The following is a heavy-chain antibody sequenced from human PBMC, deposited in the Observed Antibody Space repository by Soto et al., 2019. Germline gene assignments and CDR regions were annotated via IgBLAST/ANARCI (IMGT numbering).Heavy chain of an antibody. J-gene: IGHJ3*02. Sequence: PSETLSLTCAVSGYSISSGYYWGWIRQPPGKGLEWIGSIYHSGSTYYNPSLKSRVTISVDTSKNQFSLKLSSVTAADTAVYYCARVHCSGGSCYADAFDIWGQGTMVTVS. D-gene: IGHD2-15*01. CDR3: ARVHCSGGSCYADAFDI. CDR1: GYSISSGYY. CDR2: IYHSGST. V-gene: IGHV4-38-2*01.